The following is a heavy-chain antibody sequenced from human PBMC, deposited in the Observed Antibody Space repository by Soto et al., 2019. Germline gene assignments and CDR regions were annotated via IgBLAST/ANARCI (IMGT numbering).Heavy chain of an antibody. V-gene: IGHV3-23*01. D-gene: IGHD2-8*01. Sequence: EVQLLESGGGLVQPGGSLRLSCAASGFTFSSYAMSWVRQAPGKGLEWVSAISGSGGSTYYADSVKGRFTISRDNSKNTLYLQMNSLRAEDTAVYYCAKAGNIVLMVYANFDYWGQGTLVTVSS. J-gene: IGHJ4*02. CDR2: ISGSGGST. CDR3: AKAGNIVLMVYANFDY. CDR1: GFTFSSYA.